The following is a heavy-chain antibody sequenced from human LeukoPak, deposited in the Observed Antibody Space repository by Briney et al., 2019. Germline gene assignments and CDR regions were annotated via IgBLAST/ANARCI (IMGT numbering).Heavy chain of an antibody. Sequence: GGSLRLSCAASGFTFSSYSMNWVRQAPGKGLEWVSSSNCSSSYKYYADSVKGRFTIFRDNDNNSPYQQINSLLAEDTAVYYCARVDYDILPGYYIYAFDIWGQGTMVTVSS. J-gene: IGHJ3*02. CDR3: ARVDYDILPGYYIYAFDI. CDR1: GFTFSSYS. CDR2: SNCSSSYK. D-gene: IGHD3-9*01. V-gene: IGHV3-21*01.